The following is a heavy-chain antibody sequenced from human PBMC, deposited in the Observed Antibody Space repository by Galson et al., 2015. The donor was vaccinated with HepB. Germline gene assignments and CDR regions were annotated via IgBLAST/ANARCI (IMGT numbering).Heavy chain of an antibody. D-gene: IGHD2-2*01. V-gene: IGHV3-73*01. J-gene: IGHJ4*02. Sequence: SLRLSCAASGVTFSGSAVHWARQASGKGLEWVGRIRSKANNYATSYAASVKGRFTISRDDSENTVYLQMNSLKTEDTAVYYCSRVGPGWGQGTLVTVSS. CDR2: IRSKANNYAT. CDR1: GVTFSGSA. CDR3: SRVGPG.